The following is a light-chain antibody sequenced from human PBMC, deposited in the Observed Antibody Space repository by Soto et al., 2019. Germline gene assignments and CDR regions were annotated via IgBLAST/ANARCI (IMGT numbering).Light chain of an antibody. CDR2: STN. CDR3: VLYLGNGIWV. V-gene: IGLV8-61*01. CDR1: SGSVSTSNY. J-gene: IGLJ3*02. Sequence: QTVVTQEPSFSMSPGGTVTLTCGLSSGSVSTSNYPSWYQQTPGQAPRSLIYSTNTRSSGVPDRFSGSILGNRAALTITGAQADDESDFYCVLYLGNGIWVFGGGTKLTVL.